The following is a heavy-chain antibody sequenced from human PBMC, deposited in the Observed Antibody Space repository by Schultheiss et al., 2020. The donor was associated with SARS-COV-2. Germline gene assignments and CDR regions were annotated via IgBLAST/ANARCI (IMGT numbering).Heavy chain of an antibody. CDR3: AKVDRNCSGGSCYDY. V-gene: IGHV3-7*03. CDR1: RFTFSSYW. J-gene: IGHJ4*02. CDR2: IKQDGSEK. D-gene: IGHD2-15*01. Sequence: GGSLRLSCAASRFTFSSYWMSWVRQAPGKGLEWVANIKQDGSEKYYVDSVKGRFTISRDNAKNSLYLQMNSLRAEDTALYYCAKVDRNCSGGSCYDYWGQGTLVTVSS.